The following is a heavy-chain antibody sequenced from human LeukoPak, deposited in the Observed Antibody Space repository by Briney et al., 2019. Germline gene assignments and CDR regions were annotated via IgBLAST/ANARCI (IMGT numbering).Heavy chain of an antibody. CDR3: AKFWGGLDY. D-gene: IGHD3-16*01. Sequence: PGGSLRLSCAASGFTVSSNYMTWVRQAPGKGLEWVSAISNSGDSTYYADSVTGRFTISRDNSKFTLYLQMNSLRAEDTAVYYCAKFWGGLDYWGQGTLVTVSS. CDR1: GFTVSSNY. CDR2: ISNSGDST. J-gene: IGHJ4*02. V-gene: IGHV3-53*01.